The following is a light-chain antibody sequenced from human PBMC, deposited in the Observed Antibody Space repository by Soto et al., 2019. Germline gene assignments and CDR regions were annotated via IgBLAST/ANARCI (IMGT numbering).Light chain of an antibody. CDR3: QQYGRSKRWT. CDR2: GAS. Sequence: EVVLTQFPGTLSLSPGESATLSCRASQTITGTYLAWYQQKPGQAPRLLIHGASTRATGIPDRFSGGGTGTDFNLNISRVEPEDFAMYYCQQYGRSKRWTFGQGTKVEVK. V-gene: IGKV3-20*01. J-gene: IGKJ1*01. CDR1: QTITGTY.